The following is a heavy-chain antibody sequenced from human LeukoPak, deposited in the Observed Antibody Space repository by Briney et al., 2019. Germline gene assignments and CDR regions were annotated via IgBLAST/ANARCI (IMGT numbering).Heavy chain of an antibody. CDR3: ARARLNDFLDAFDI. J-gene: IGHJ3*02. Sequence: SVKVSCKASGGTFSSYAISWVRQAPGQGLKWMGGIIPIFGTANYAQKFQGRVTITADESTSTAYMELSSLRSEDTAVYYCARARLNDFLDAFDIWGQGTMVTVSS. V-gene: IGHV1-69*01. D-gene: IGHD3-3*01. CDR2: IIPIFGTA. CDR1: GGTFSSYA.